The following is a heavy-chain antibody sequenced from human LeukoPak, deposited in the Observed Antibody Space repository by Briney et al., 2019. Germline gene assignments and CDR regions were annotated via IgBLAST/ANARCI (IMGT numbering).Heavy chain of an antibody. D-gene: IGHD1-1*01. CDR1: GYTFTGYG. CDR2: ISAYTGDT. CDR3: ARGTITGDY. J-gene: IGHJ4*02. Sequence: ASVKVSCKASGYTFTGYGLSWVRQAPGQGLEWMGWISAYTGDTNYARKVQGRVTLTTDTSTSTAYMELSSLRSEDTAVYYCARGTITGDYWGQGTLVTVSS. V-gene: IGHV1-18*01.